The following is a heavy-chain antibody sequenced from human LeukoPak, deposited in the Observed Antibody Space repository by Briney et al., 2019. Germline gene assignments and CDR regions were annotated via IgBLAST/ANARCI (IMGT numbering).Heavy chain of an antibody. D-gene: IGHD3-10*02. V-gene: IGHV3-53*01. CDR1: VLSAFRYY. CDR3: ARYPCSAYSLVFEF. Sequence: TGGSLRLSCASCVLSAFRYYAHGVRQAPGKGLEWVSVIYSGGSENYIDSVKGRFTNARVNSKNQLYMQMISLRADDMAVDDCARYPCSAYSLVFEFWGQGTMVTVSS. J-gene: IGHJ3*01. CDR2: IYSGGSE.